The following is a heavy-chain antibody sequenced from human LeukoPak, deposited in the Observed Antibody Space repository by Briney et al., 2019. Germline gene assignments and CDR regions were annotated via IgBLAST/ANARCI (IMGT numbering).Heavy chain of an antibody. CDR1: GLTFGSYG. V-gene: IGHV3-30*02. CDR2: IRYDGSNK. CDR3: AKDAGIAAAGLPYYYYYMDV. D-gene: IGHD6-13*01. J-gene: IGHJ6*03. Sequence: GGSLRLSCAASGLTFGSYGMHWVRQAPGKGLEWVAFIRYDGSNKYYADSVKGRFTISRDNSKNTLYLQMNSLRAEDTAVYYCAKDAGIAAAGLPYYYYYMDVWGKGTTVTVSS.